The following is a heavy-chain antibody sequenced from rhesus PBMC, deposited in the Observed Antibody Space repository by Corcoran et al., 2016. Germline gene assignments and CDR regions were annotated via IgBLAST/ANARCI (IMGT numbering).Heavy chain of an antibody. CDR3: ARVDRRIGY. D-gene: IGHD6-19*01. CDR1: GASISSYW. Sequence: QVQLQESGPGLVKPSETLSLTCTVSGASISSYWWSWIRQPPGKGLEGFGEIKGNSGDHTYTCSLGSRLTISKDASKSQFALELTSVTAADTAVYFCARVDRRIGYWGQGVLVSVSS. CDR2: IKGNSGDH. J-gene: IGHJ4*01. V-gene: IGHV4-80*01.